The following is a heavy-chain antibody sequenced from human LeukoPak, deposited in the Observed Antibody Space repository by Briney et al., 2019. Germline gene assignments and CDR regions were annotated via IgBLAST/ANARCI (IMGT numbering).Heavy chain of an antibody. D-gene: IGHD2-21*02. V-gene: IGHV4-59*01. CDR3: ARYIVVVTAQYAFDI. Sequence: PSETLSLTCAVYGGSISSYYWSWIRQPPGKGLEWIGYIYYSGSTNYNPSLKSRVTISVDTSKNQFSLKLSSVTAADTAVYYCARYIVVVTAQYAFDIWGQGTMVTVSS. CDR2: IYYSGST. J-gene: IGHJ3*02. CDR1: GGSISSYY.